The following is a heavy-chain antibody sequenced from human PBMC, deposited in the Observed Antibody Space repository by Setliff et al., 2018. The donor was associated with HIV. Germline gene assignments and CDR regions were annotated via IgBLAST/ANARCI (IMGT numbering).Heavy chain of an antibody. V-gene: IGHV3-23*05. Sequence: GGSLRLSCAASGFTFSNYAMSWVRQAPGKGLEWVSTIYSGAGIFYADSVRGRFTISTDNSENTLYLQMNSLRADDTAVYYCAKSTEGRSGPHNAFHIWGQGTMVTVSS. CDR1: GFTFSNYA. J-gene: IGHJ3*02. CDR2: IYSGAGI. D-gene: IGHD3-10*01. CDR3: AKSTEGRSGPHNAFHI.